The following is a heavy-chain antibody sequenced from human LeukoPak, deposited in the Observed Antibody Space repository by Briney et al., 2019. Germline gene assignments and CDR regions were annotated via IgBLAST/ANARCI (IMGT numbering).Heavy chain of an antibody. V-gene: IGHV1-8*01. CDR2: MNPNSLNT. D-gene: IGHD1-1*01. Sequence: ASVQVSCKASGSTFASYDINWLRQATGQGLEWMGWMNPNSLNTGYAQKFQGRATMTMNTSISTAYLELSSLKTEDTAVYYCARTGTADYWGQGTLVTVSS. CDR3: ARTGTADY. CDR1: GSTFASYD. J-gene: IGHJ4*02.